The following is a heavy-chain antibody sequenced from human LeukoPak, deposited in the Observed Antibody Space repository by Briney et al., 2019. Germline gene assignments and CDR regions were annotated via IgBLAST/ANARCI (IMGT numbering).Heavy chain of an antibody. J-gene: IGHJ4*02. Sequence: GGSLRLSCAASGFTFSDFWMTWVRQAPGKGLESVAYIKEDGSDKYYEDSVRGRFTISRDNAKSSLDLQMRSLRVEDTAVYYCARPRRGNSGDFFDLWGPGNLATVSS. V-gene: IGHV3-7*01. CDR1: GFTFSDFW. D-gene: IGHD4-23*01. CDR2: IKEDGSDK. CDR3: ARPRRGNSGDFFDL.